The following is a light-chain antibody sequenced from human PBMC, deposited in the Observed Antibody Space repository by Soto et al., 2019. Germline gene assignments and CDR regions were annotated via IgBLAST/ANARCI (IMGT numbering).Light chain of an antibody. CDR2: QAS. CDR3: QQYESYPWT. V-gene: IGKV1-5*03. CDR1: QNIRTF. J-gene: IGKJ1*01. Sequence: DIQMTQSPSTLSASVGDRFTITCRASQNIRTFLAWYQHKAGKAPKLLIYQASSLENGVPSRFSGSGSGTEFTLTISSLQPDEFATYYCQQYESYPWTFGQGTKVEIK.